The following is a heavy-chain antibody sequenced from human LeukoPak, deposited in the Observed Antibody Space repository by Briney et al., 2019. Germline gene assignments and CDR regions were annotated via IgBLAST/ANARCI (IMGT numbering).Heavy chain of an antibody. J-gene: IGHJ4*02. D-gene: IGHD6-19*01. Sequence: GGSLRLSCAASGFSFSSHGMHWVRQAPGKGLEWVARLVYDARSDYANSVKGRFSISRDDSKNTLFLDMSNLRVEDTALYYCARDLSAAFDFWGQGVLVTVSS. CDR2: LVYDARS. CDR3: ARDLSAAFDF. CDR1: GFSFSSHG. V-gene: IGHV3-33*08.